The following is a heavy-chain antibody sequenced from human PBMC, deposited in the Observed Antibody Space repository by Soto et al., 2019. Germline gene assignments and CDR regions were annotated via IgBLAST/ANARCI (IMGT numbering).Heavy chain of an antibody. V-gene: IGHV3-23*01. J-gene: IGHJ6*02. D-gene: IGHD1-1*01. Sequence: GWPLRLSCAAAGVTFSSYAMSWVRQAPGKGLEWVSAISGSGGSTYYADSVKGRFTISRDNSKNTLYLQMNSLRAEDTPVYYCAKWKRERLPYYYYYGMDVWGQGTTVTVSS. CDR2: ISGSGGST. CDR1: GVTFSSYA. CDR3: AKWKRERLPYYYYYGMDV.